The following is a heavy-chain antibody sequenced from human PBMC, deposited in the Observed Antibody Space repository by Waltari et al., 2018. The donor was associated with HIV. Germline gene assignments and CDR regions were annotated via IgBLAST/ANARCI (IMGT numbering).Heavy chain of an antibody. CDR1: GFTFSRYW. V-gene: IGHV3-7*01. CDR3: ARDYNWNRWGYFDL. J-gene: IGHJ2*01. D-gene: IGHD1-20*01. Sequence: EVQLVESGGGLVQPGGSLSLSCAASGFTFSRYWMSWVRQAPEKGLEWVANIKQDGSEKYYVDSVKGRFTISRDNAKNSLYLQMNSLRAEDTAVYYCARDYNWNRWGYFDLWGRGTLVTVSS. CDR2: IKQDGSEK.